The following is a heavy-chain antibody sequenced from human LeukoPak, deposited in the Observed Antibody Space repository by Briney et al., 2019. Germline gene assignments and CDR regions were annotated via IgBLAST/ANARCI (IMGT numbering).Heavy chain of an antibody. CDR3: AREGVYSSSHDAFDI. CDR2: ISSSSSYI. Sequence: GGSLRLSCAASGFTFSSYTMNWVRQAPGKGLEWVSSISSSSSYIYYAESVKGRFTISRDNAKNTLYLQMNSLRAEDTAVYYCAREGVYSSSHDAFDIWGQGTMVTVSS. V-gene: IGHV3-21*01. J-gene: IGHJ3*02. D-gene: IGHD6-13*01. CDR1: GFTFSSYT.